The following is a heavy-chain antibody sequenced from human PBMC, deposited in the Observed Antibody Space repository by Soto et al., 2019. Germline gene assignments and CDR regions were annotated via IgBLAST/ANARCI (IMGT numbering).Heavy chain of an antibody. J-gene: IGHJ4*02. CDR2: VYYSGTT. D-gene: IGHD1-26*01. CDR1: GGSIRNGDYY. Sequence: SETLSLTCTVSGGSIRNGDYYWGWIRQPPGKGLEWIGYVYYSGTTYSHPSFNSRVSISVDTSENQFSLRLTSVTAADTAVYYCVTVNLVGAAYYFDYWGPGTLVTVSS. CDR3: VTVNLVGAAYYFDY. V-gene: IGHV4-30-4*01.